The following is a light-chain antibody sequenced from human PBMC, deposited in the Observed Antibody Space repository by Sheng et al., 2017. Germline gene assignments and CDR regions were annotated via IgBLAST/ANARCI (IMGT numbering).Light chain of an antibody. CDR1: QSIGTS. J-gene: IGKJ5*01. CDR3: QQSYSTLIT. V-gene: IGKV1-39*01. CDR2: AAS. Sequence: DIQMTQSPSSLSAFVGDRVTITCRASQSIGTSLNWYQQRPGKAPKFLIFAASNLHSGVPSRFSGSGSGTDFTLTINSLQPEDFATYYCQQSYSTLITFGQGTRLE.